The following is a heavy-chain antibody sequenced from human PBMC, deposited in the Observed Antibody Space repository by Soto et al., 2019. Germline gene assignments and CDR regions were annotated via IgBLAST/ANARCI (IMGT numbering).Heavy chain of an antibody. V-gene: IGHV4-31*03. D-gene: IGHD1-1*01. CDR3: ARTRLEPHPNWFDP. J-gene: IGHJ5*02. CDR1: CGSISSGGYY. CDR2: IYYSLGP. Sequence: PSETPSLTCTVSCGSISSGGYYWSWIRQHPGKGLEWIGSIYYSLGPYSNPPLKSRVTLSVDTSKNQFSLKLSSVTAADTVVYFCARTRLEPHPNWFDPWGQGTLVTVSS.